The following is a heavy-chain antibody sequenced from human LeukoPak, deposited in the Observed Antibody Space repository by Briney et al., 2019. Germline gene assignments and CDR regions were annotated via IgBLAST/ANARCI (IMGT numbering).Heavy chain of an antibody. CDR2: IYYSGST. Sequence: SETLSLTCTVSGGSISSSSYYWGWIRQPPGKGLEWIGSIYYSGSTYYNPSLKSRVTISVDTSKNQFSLKLSSVTAADTAVYYCARESRMVRGVISFDYWGQGTLVTVSS. CDR3: ARESRMVRGVISFDY. V-gene: IGHV4-39*07. CDR1: GGSISSSSYY. J-gene: IGHJ4*02. D-gene: IGHD3-10*01.